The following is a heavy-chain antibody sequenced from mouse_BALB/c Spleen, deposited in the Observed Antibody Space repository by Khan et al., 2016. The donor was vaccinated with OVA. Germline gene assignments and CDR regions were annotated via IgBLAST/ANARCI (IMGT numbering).Heavy chain of an antibody. D-gene: IGHD1-1*01. CDR2: ICYSGVT. V-gene: IGHV3-2*02. Sequence: EVQLQESGPGLVKPSQSLSLTCTVTGYSITSGYAWNWIRQFPGNKLEWMGYICYSGVTSYTPSLKSRISITRDTSKNQFFLQLTSVTTEDTATYYCARGNYYGYYFDYWGQGTTLTVSS. J-gene: IGHJ2*01. CDR3: ARGNYYGYYFDY. CDR1: GYSITSGYA.